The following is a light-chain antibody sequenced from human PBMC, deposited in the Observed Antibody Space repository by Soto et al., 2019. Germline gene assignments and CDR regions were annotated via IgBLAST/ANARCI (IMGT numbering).Light chain of an antibody. V-gene: IGKV3-20*01. CDR1: QSVSHRY. J-gene: IGKJ4*01. CDR2: GAS. CDR3: QQYGSSLL. Sequence: EIVLTQSPGTLSLSPGEGATLSCRASQSVSHRYLAWYQQKPGQAPRLLIYGASSRAAGIPDRFSGSGSGTDFTLTISRLEPEDSAVYYCQQYGSSLLFGGGTKVEIK.